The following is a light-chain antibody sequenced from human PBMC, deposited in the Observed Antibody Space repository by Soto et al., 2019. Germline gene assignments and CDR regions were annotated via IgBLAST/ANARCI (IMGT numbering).Light chain of an antibody. Sequence: QSVLTQPASVSGSPGQSITISCTGTSSDLAIDNYVSWYPQQPGKAPKLMIYQVTNRPSGVSNRFSGSRSGNTASLTISGLQAEDEADYYCSSYTDSSNYVFGTGTKVTVL. CDR1: SSDLAIDNY. CDR3: SSYTDSSNYV. J-gene: IGLJ1*01. V-gene: IGLV2-14*01. CDR2: QVT.